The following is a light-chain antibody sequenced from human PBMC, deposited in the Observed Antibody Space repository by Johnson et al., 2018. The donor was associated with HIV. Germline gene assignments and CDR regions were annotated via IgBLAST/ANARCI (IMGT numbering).Light chain of an antibody. CDR2: ENN. CDR1: SSNIGNNY. Sequence: QSVLTQPPSVSAAPGQKVTISCSGSSSNIGNNYVSWYQQLPGTAPKLLIYENNKRPSGIPDRFSGSKSGTSATLGITGLQTGDEADYYCGTWDSSLSAYVFATGTKATVL. CDR3: GTWDSSLSAYV. V-gene: IGLV1-51*02. J-gene: IGLJ1*01.